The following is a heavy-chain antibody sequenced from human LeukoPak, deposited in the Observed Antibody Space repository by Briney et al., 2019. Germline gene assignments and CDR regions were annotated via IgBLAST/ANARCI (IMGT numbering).Heavy chain of an antibody. D-gene: IGHD3-22*01. CDR1: GFSLSTTGVG. V-gene: IGHV2-5*01. Sequence: SGPTLVNPTQTLTLTCTFSGFSLSTTGVGVGWIRQPPGKALEWLALIKSRLTITKDTSKNQVILTMTNMDPVDTATYFCAHRRGYSDTTGYYSGHFDYWGQGTLVTVSS. J-gene: IGHJ4*02. CDR3: AHRRGYSDTTGYYSGHFDY. CDR2: I.